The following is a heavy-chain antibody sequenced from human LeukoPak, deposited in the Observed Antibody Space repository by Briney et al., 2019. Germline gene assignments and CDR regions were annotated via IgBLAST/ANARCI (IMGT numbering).Heavy chain of an antibody. J-gene: IGHJ3*02. Sequence: GGSPRLSCAASGFTFSSYAMHWVRQAPGKGLEWVAVISYDGSNKYYADSVKGRFTISRDNSKSTLYLQMNSLRAEDTAIYYCAKDRKYNWNDLFEAFDIWGQGTMVTVSS. D-gene: IGHD1-20*01. CDR1: GFTFSSYA. V-gene: IGHV3-30-3*01. CDR3: AKDRKYNWNDLFEAFDI. CDR2: ISYDGSNK.